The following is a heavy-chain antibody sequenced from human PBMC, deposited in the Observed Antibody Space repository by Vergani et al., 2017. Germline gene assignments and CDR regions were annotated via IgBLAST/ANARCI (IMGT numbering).Heavy chain of an antibody. V-gene: IGHV3-48*01. CDR2: ITMSSTTI. D-gene: IGHD5-18*01. CDR3: ARSARYSYGYFDY. Sequence: EVQMVESGGGLVKPGGSLRLSCVASGFTFSHYSMNWVRQAPGKGLEWISYITMSSTTIHYADSVKGRFTISRDNDKNSLYLQMNSLRAEDTAVYYCARSARYSYGYFDYWGQGALVTVSS. J-gene: IGHJ4*02. CDR1: GFTFSHYS.